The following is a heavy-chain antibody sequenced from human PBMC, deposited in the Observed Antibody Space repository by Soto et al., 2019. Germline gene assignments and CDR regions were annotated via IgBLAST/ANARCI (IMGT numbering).Heavy chain of an antibody. CDR2: ISYDGSNK. D-gene: IGHD4-17*01. CDR1: GFTFSSYA. J-gene: IGHJ5*02. V-gene: IGHV3-30-3*01. Sequence: GGSLRLSCSASGFTFSSYAMHWVRQAPGKGLEWVAVISYDGSNKYYADSVKGRFTISRDNSKNTLYLQMNSLRAEDTAVYYCARAGLNYGDMTNNWFDPWGQGTLVTVSS. CDR3: ARAGLNYGDMTNNWFDP.